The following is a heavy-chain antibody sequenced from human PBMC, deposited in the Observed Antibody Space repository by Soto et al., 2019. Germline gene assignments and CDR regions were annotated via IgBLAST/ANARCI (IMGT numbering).Heavy chain of an antibody. CDR2: IYYSGST. D-gene: IGHD4-17*01. Sequence: SETLSLTCTVSGGSISSGGYYWSWIRQHPGKGLEWIGYIYYSGSTYYNPSLKSRVTISVDTSKNQFSLKLSSVTAADTAVYYCARLENYGDYEDYWGQGTLVTVSS. CDR1: GGSISSGGYY. V-gene: IGHV4-31*03. J-gene: IGHJ4*02. CDR3: ARLENYGDYEDY.